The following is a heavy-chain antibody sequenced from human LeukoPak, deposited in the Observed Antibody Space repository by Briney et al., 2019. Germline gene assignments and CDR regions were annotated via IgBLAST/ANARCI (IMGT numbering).Heavy chain of an antibody. Sequence: ASVKVSCKASGYTLTNYYMHWVRQAPGQGLEWVGIINPSGGSTRYAQKLQGRVTMTTDTSTSTAYMELSSLRSEDTAVYYCARGLNYYGSGSYYIFRRHDAFDIWGQGTMVTVSS. J-gene: IGHJ3*02. CDR3: ARGLNYYGSGSYYIFRRHDAFDI. D-gene: IGHD3-10*01. CDR1: GYTLTNYY. V-gene: IGHV1-46*01. CDR2: INPSGGST.